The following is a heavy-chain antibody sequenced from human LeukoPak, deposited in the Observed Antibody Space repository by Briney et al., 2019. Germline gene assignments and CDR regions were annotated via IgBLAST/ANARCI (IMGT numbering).Heavy chain of an antibody. Sequence: GGSLRLSCAASAFSLNAYNMNWVRQAPGKGLEWVSSISYTGTYIYYADSVKGRFTISRDNAQNSLYLQMNSLRAEDTAIYYCVRDRGTYRPIDYWGQGTLVTVPS. D-gene: IGHD1-26*01. V-gene: IGHV3-21*04. CDR3: VRDRGTYRPIDY. CDR1: AFSLNAYN. CDR2: ISYTGTYI. J-gene: IGHJ4*02.